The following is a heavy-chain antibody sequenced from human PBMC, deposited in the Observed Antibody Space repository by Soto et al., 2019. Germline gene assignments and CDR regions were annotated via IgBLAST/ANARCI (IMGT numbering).Heavy chain of an antibody. D-gene: IGHD3-22*01. CDR1: GFTFSSYG. J-gene: IGHJ5*02. CDR3: ALTDFYYDSSGLIDP. CDR2: ISYDGSNK. V-gene: IGHV3-30*03. Sequence: SGGSLRLSCAASGFTFSSYGMHWVRQAPGKGLEWVAVISYDGSNKYYADSVKGRFTISRDNSKNTLYLQMNSLRAEDTAVYYCALTDFYYDSSGLIDPWGQGTLVTVSS.